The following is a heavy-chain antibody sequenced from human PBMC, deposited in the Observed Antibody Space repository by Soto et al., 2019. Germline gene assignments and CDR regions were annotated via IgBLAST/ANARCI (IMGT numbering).Heavy chain of an antibody. CDR3: ARDYSPGGDAFDI. Sequence: PSETLSLTCAVYGGSFSGYYWSWIRQPPGKGLEWIGEINHSGSTNYNPSLKSRVTISVDTSKNQFSLKLSSVTAADTAVYYCARDYSPGGDAFDIWGQGTMVTVSS. CDR1: GGSFSGYY. J-gene: IGHJ3*02. V-gene: IGHV4-34*01. CDR2: INHSGST. D-gene: IGHD2-15*01.